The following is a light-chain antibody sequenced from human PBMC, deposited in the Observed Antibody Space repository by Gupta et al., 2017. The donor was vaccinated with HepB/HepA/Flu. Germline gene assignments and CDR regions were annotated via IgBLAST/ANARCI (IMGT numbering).Light chain of an antibody. J-gene: IGKJ1*01. CDR1: QSISSW. Sequence: DIQMTQSPSTLSASVGDRVSITCRASQSISSWLAWYQQKPGKAPKLLIYEASTLESGVPSTFSGSGSGTEFTLTISSLQPDDFATYYCQHESNYFRTFGQGTKVEIK. V-gene: IGKV1-5*03. CDR3: QHESNYFRT. CDR2: EAS.